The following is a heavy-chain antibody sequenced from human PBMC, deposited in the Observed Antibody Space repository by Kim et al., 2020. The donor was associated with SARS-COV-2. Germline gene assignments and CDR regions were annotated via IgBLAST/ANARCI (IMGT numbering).Heavy chain of an antibody. V-gene: IGHV4-39*01. J-gene: IGHJ4*02. Sequence: SETLSLTCTVSGGSISSSSYYWGWIRQPPVKGLEWIGSIYYSGSTYYNPSLKSRVTISVDTSKNQSSLKLSSVTAADTAVYYCASRKLLEWYGDYWGQGTLVTVSS. D-gene: IGHD3-3*01. CDR3: ASRKLLEWYGDY. CDR2: IYYSGST. CDR1: GGSISSSSYY.